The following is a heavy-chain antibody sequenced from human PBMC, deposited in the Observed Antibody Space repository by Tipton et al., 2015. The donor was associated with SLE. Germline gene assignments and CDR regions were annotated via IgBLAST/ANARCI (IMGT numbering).Heavy chain of an antibody. J-gene: IGHJ4*02. CDR1: GGSISSSNW. CDR3: ARVWRQLANYFDY. Sequence: SLRLSCAVSGGSISSSNWWSWVRQPPGKGLEWIGEIYHSGSTNYNPSLKSRVTISEDKSKNQFSLKLSLVTAADTAVYYCARVWRQLANYFDYWGQGTLVTVSS. D-gene: IGHD6-6*01. CDR2: IYHSGST. V-gene: IGHV4-4*02.